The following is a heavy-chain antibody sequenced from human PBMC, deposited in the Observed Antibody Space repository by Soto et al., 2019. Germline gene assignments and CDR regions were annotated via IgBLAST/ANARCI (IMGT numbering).Heavy chain of an antibody. CDR1: GFTFSSYW. Sequence: PGGSLRLSCAASGFTFSSYWMSWVRQAPGKGLEWVANIKQDGSEKYYVDSVKGRFTISRDNAKNSLYLQMNSLRAEDTAEYYCAKTPMIAVVVDAFDIWGQGTKVTVSS. CDR3: AKTPMIAVVVDAFDI. V-gene: IGHV3-7*03. J-gene: IGHJ3*02. CDR2: IKQDGSEK. D-gene: IGHD3-22*01.